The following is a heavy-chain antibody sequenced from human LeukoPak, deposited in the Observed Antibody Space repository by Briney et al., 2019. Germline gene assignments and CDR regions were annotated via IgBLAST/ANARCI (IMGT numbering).Heavy chain of an antibody. CDR3: ARTYCSSTSCRHGGNWFDP. Sequence: ASVKVSCKASGGTLSSYAISWVRQAPGQGLEWMGRIIPILGIANYAQKFQGRVTITADKSTSTAYMELSSLRSEDTAVYYCARTYCSSTSCRHGGNWFDPWGQGTLVTVSS. CDR1: GGTLSSYA. J-gene: IGHJ5*02. V-gene: IGHV1-69*04. D-gene: IGHD2-2*01. CDR2: IIPILGIA.